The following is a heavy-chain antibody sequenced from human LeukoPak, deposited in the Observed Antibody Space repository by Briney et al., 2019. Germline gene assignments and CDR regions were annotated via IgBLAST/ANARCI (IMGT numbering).Heavy chain of an antibody. CDR1: GFTVSSYA. CDR2: LGIAGDT. V-gene: IGHV3-13*01. CDR3: AKDPGKFWSGHDY. Sequence: PGGSLRLSCAASGFTVSSYAMHWVRQPIGKGLEWVSALGIAGDTFYPGSVKGRFTISRDNSKNTLYLQMNSLRGEDTAVYYCAKDPGKFWSGHDYWGQGTLVTVSS. J-gene: IGHJ4*02. D-gene: IGHD3-3*01.